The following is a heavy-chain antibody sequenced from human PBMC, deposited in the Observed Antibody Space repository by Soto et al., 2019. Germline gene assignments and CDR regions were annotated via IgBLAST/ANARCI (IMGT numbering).Heavy chain of an antibody. D-gene: IGHD2-21*01. CDR1: GGSFSGCY. V-gene: IGHV4-34*01. Sequence: SETLSLTCAVYGGSFSGCYWSWIRQPPGKGPEWIGEVNHSGSTNYNPSLKSRVTISVDTSKNQFSLKVSSLTAADTAVYYCARLHNTENILTKIARRTFWFEPWGQGTLVTVSS. J-gene: IGHJ5*02. CDR3: ARLHNTENILTKIARRTFWFEP. CDR2: VNHSGST.